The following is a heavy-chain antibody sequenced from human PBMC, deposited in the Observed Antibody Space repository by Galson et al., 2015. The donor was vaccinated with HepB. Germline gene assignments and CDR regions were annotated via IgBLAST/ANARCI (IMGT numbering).Heavy chain of an antibody. CDR1: GGSVSCKNAS. D-gene: IGHD1-1*01. Sequence: AISGGSVSCKNASLKWVRESPSRGLEWLGRTYYRSKWYNEYAMAVKSRISINPDTPKNQFSLQLKSVTPEDTAVYYCATSEVPGTDAFDIWGQGTMVTVSS. CDR3: ATSEVPGTDAFDI. CDR2: TYYRSKWYN. V-gene: IGHV6-1*01. J-gene: IGHJ3*02.